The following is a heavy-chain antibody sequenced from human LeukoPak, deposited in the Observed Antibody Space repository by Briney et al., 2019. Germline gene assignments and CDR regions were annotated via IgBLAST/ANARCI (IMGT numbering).Heavy chain of an antibody. J-gene: IGHJ3*02. CDR2: IYYSGSA. CDR1: GVSINSYY. V-gene: IGHV4-59*12. CDR3: ARDRRYNTAPHDAIDI. D-gene: IGHD1-14*01. Sequence: IPSETLSLTCTVSGVSINSYYWSWIRQPPGKELEWIGYIYYSGSAYYNPSLKSRVTISIDTSRNQFSLKLTSVTAADTAVYYCARDRRYNTAPHDAIDIWGQGTVVTISS.